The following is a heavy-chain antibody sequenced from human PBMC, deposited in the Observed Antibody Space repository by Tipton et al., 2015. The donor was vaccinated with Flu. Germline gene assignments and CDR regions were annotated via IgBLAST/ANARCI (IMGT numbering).Heavy chain of an antibody. D-gene: IGHD1-1*01. CDR3: ARVFGMTSMDG. CDR2: IYPGDSET. V-gene: IGHV5-51*01. J-gene: IGHJ6*02. CDR1: GYTFTSYW. Sequence: QLVQSGAVVKKPGGSLMISCKGSGYTFTSYWIAWVRQLPGKGLEWMGTIYPGDSETTYSPSFQGQVSISVDRSISTAYLQWSSLKASDSAMYYCARVFGMTSMDGWGQGTTVTVSS.